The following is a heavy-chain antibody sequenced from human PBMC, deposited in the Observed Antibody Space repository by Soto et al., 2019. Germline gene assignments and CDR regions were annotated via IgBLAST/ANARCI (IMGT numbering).Heavy chain of an antibody. V-gene: IGHV3-33*01. CDR1: DFTCSRYG. CDR3: ARSSRSLHSYYGMDV. J-gene: IGHJ6*02. CDR2: IWDDGSNK. Sequence: QVQLVESGGGVVQPGRSLRLSCVASDFTCSRYGMHWVRQAPGQGLEWVAIIWDDGSNKYYADSLKGRFTISRDNSKHTLYLQMNSLRAEDTAVYYCARSSRSLHSYYGMDVWGQGTTVTVSS. D-gene: IGHD6-6*01.